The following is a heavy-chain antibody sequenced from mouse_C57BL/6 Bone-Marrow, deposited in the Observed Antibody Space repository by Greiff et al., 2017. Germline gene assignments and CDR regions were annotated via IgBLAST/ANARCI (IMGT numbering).Heavy chain of an antibody. CDR1: GYTFTSYW. CDR2: INPSNGGT. Sequence: VQLKQPGTELVKPGASVKMSCKASGYTFTSYWMHWVKQRPGQGLEWIGNINPSNGGTNYNEKFKSKATLTVDKSSSTAYMQLSSLTSEDSAVYYCARGITTVLGGFDYWGQGTTLTVSS. V-gene: IGHV1-53*01. CDR3: ARGITTVLGGFDY. D-gene: IGHD1-1*01. J-gene: IGHJ2*01.